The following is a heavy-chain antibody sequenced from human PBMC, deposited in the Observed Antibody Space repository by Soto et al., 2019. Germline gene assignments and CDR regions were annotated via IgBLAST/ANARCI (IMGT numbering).Heavy chain of an antibody. J-gene: IGHJ3*02. CDR1: GGTFSSYT. Sequence: GASVKVSCKASGGTFSSYTISWVRQAPGQGLEWMGRIIPILGIANYAQKFQGRVTITADKSTSTAYMELSSLRSEDTAVYYCARWACCSRYCSGGSCFGDAFDIWGQGTMVTVSS. V-gene: IGHV1-69*02. D-gene: IGHD2-15*01. CDR3: ARWACCSRYCSGGSCFGDAFDI. CDR2: IIPILGIA.